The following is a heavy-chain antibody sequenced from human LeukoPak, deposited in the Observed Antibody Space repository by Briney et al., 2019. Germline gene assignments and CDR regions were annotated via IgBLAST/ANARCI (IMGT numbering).Heavy chain of an antibody. V-gene: IGHV3-7*01. Sequence: GGSLRLSCAVSGLTFSSSWMDWVRQAPGKGLEWVASINPDGNKKYSADSVKDRFTISRDNAENSLYLQMNSLRVEDTAFYYCARDLAYSRLDYWGQGMLVTVSS. J-gene: IGHJ4*02. CDR1: GLTFSSSW. CDR2: INPDGNKK. D-gene: IGHD5-18*01. CDR3: ARDLAYSRLDY.